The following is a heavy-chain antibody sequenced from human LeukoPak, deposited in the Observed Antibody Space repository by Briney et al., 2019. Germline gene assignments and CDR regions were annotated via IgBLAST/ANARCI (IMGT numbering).Heavy chain of an antibody. J-gene: IGHJ4*02. V-gene: IGHV3-9*01. CDR3: AKVGLYYDSSGYYDY. D-gene: IGHD3-22*01. Sequence: GGSLRLSCAASGFTFDDYAMHWVRQGPGKGLEWVSGISWNSGSIGYADSVKGRFTIPRDNAKNSLYLQMNSLRSEDTALYYCAKVGLYYDSSGYYDYWGQGTLVTVSS. CDR1: GFTFDDYA. CDR2: ISWNSGSI.